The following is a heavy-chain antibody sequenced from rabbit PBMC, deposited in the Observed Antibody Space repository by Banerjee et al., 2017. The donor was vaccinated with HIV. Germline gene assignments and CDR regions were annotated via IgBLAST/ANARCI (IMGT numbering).Heavy chain of an antibody. J-gene: IGHJ4*01. CDR3: AGHIAGIGGYAL. V-gene: IGHV1S43*01. CDR1: GIDFSSYYY. CDR2: ITYGGSA. Sequence: QQQLEESGGGLVKPGGTLALTCKASGIDFSSYYYMCWVRQAPGKGLEWIGYITYGGSAYYASWVNGRSTISKPSSTTVTLPVTSLTAADTATSFCAGHIAGIGGYALWGPATLVTVS. D-gene: IGHD6-1*01.